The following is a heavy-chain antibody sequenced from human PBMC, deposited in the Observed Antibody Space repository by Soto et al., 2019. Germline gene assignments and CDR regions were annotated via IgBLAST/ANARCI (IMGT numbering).Heavy chain of an antibody. Sequence: PGGSLRLSCAASGFTFSSYSMNWVRQAPGKGLEWVSYISSSSSYTNYADSVKGRFTISRDNAKNSLYLQMNSLRAEDTAVYYCARARRGAVAGVDYWGQGTLVTVSS. D-gene: IGHD6-19*01. V-gene: IGHV3-21*05. CDR2: ISSSSSYT. CDR3: ARARRGAVAGVDY. J-gene: IGHJ4*02. CDR1: GFTFSSYS.